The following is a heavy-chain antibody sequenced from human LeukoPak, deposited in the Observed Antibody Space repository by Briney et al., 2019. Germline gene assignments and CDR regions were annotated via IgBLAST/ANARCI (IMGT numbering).Heavy chain of an antibody. CDR3: ARGYRYSSSWTLSY. V-gene: IGHV1-2*02. J-gene: IGHJ4*02. Sequence: ASVKVSCKASGYTFTRYDMHWVRQAPGQELEWMGWINPNSGGTNYAQKFQGRVTMTRDTSISTAYMELSRLRSDDTAVYYCARGYRYSSSWTLSYWGQGTLVTVSS. D-gene: IGHD6-13*01. CDR2: INPNSGGT. CDR1: GYTFTRYD.